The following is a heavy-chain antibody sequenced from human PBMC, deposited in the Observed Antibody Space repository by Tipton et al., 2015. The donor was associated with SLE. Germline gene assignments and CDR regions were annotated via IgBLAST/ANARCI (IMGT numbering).Heavy chain of an antibody. D-gene: IGHD3-16*02. V-gene: IGHV4-39*07. Sequence: TLSLTCTVSGGSISSSSYYWGWIRQPPGKGLEWIGSIYYSGSTYYNPSLKGRVTISVDTSKNQFSLKLSSVTAADTAVYYCARGPGGELSAEYFQHWGQGTLVTVSS. J-gene: IGHJ1*01. CDR1: GGSISSSSYY. CDR3: ARGPGGELSAEYFQH. CDR2: IYYSGST.